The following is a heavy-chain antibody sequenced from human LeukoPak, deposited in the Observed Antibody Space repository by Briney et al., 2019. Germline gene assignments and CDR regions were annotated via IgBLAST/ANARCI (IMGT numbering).Heavy chain of an antibody. Sequence: ASVKVSCKASGYTFTSYGISWVRQAPGQGLEWMGWISAYNGNTNYAQKLQGRVTMTTDTSTSTAYMELRSLRSDDTAVYYCARNRYYYDSSGNFAFDIWGQGTMVTVSS. D-gene: IGHD3-22*01. CDR1: GYTFTSYG. CDR2: ISAYNGNT. V-gene: IGHV1-18*01. J-gene: IGHJ3*02. CDR3: ARNRYYYDSSGNFAFDI.